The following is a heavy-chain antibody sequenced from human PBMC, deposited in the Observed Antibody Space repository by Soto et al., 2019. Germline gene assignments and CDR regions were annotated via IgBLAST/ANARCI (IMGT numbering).Heavy chain of an antibody. V-gene: IGHV5-51*01. CDR2: IYPGDSET. CDR1: GYSFTSYW. Sequence: GESLKISCKGSGYSFTSYWIGWVRQVPGKGLEWMGIIYPGDSETRYSPSLQGHVTISADKSISTAYLQWSSLKASDTAMYYCARDLYNVSSGWYSYYYSYYAMDAWGQGTTVTVSS. J-gene: IGHJ6*02. D-gene: IGHD6-19*01. CDR3: ARDLYNVSSGWYSYYYSYYAMDA.